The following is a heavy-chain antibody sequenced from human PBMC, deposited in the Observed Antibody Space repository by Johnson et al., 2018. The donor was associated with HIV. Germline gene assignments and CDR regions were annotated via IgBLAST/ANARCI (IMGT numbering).Heavy chain of an antibody. CDR2: ISYDGGNK. CDR3: AKVDCSGGSCYSFTDAFDI. J-gene: IGHJ3*02. D-gene: IGHD2-15*01. V-gene: IGHV3-30*18. Sequence: QMLLVESGGGVVQPGRSLRLSCAASGFTFSSYAMHWVRQAPGKGLEWVALISYDGGNKYYAASVKGRFTISRDNSKNTLYLQMKSLRAEDTAVYYWAKVDCSGGSCYSFTDAFDIWGQGTMVTVAS. CDR1: GFTFSSYA.